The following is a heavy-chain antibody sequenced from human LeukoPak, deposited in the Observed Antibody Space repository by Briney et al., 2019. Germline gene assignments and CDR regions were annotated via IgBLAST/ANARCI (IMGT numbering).Heavy chain of an antibody. CDR1: GGSISSGSYY. CDR3: AREIPFGELLFFDY. J-gene: IGHJ4*02. Sequence: PSETLSLTCTVSGGSISSGSYYWSWIRQPAGKGLELIGRIYTSGSTNYNPSLKSRVTISVDTSKNQFSLKLSSVTAADTAVYYCAREIPFGELLFFDYWGQGTLVTVSS. D-gene: IGHD3-10*01. CDR2: IYTSGST. V-gene: IGHV4-61*02.